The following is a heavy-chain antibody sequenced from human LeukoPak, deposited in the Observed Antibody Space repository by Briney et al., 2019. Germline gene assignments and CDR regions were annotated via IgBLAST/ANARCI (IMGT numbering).Heavy chain of an antibody. D-gene: IGHD1-26*01. V-gene: IGHV3-53*01. CDR2: IYSGGST. J-gene: IGHJ4*02. Sequence: GGSLRLSCAASGFTVSSNYMSWVRQAPGKGLEWVPVIYSGGSTYYADSVKGRFTISRDKSKNTLYLQVNSLRAEDTAVYYCARDRKVGATTDYWGQGTLVTVSS. CDR3: ARDRKVGATTDY. CDR1: GFTVSSNY.